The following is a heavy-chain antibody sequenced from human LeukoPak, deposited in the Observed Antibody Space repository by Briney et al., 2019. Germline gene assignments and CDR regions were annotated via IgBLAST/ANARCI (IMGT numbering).Heavy chain of an antibody. CDR1: GYTFTSYG. CDR3: ARDSGYYDSSGYYPNWFDP. CDR2: ISAYNGNT. D-gene: IGHD3-22*01. Sequence: ASVKVSCKASGYTFTSYGIGWVRQAPGQGRVWMGWISAYNGNTNYAQKFQGRVTITTDESTSTAYMELSSLRSEDTAVYYCARDSGYYDSSGYYPNWFDPWGQGTLVTVSS. V-gene: IGHV1-18*01. J-gene: IGHJ5*02.